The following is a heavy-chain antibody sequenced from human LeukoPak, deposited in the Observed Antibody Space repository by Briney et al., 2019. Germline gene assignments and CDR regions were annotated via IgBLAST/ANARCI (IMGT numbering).Heavy chain of an antibody. D-gene: IGHD3-10*01. J-gene: IGHJ4*02. Sequence: PGGSLRLSCAASGFTFSNYAMTWVRQAPGMGLEWVSSISGSGSSSYYADSVKGRFTVLRDNSKNTLHLQMNSLRAEDTAVYYCAKDFLYNVVDYWGQGTLVAVSS. CDR2: ISGSGSSS. V-gene: IGHV3-23*01. CDR3: AKDFLYNVVDY. CDR1: GFTFSNYA.